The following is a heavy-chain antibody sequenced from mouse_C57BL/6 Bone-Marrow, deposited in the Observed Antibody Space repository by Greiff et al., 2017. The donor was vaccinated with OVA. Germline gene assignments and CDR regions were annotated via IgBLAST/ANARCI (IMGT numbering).Heavy chain of an antibody. J-gene: IGHJ4*01. D-gene: IGHD1-1*01. CDR3: ARENYGSSDAMDY. Sequence: EVQLQESGPGLVKPSQTVFLTCTVTGISITTGYFRWSWIRQFPGLKLEWIGYIYYSGTITYNPSPTSPTTITRDTHKNQFFLEMNSLTAEDTATYYCARENYGSSDAMDYWGQGTSVTVSS. CDR1: GISITTGYFR. CDR2: IYYSGTI. V-gene: IGHV3-5*01.